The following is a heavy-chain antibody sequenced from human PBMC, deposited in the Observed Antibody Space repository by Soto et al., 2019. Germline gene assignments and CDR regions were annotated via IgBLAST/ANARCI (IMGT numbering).Heavy chain of an antibody. CDR1: GFSLTTSGVG. J-gene: IGHJ4*02. V-gene: IGHV2-5*02. CDR2: IFWDDDK. CDR3: AHRVLRAVFGLVTTTAIYFDF. D-gene: IGHD3-3*01. Sequence: QITLNESGPTVVKPTEPLTLTCTFSGFSLTTSGVGVGWVRQSPGKAPEWLAFIFWDDDKRYSTSLKSRLTITKDTSKNQAVLTMANVDPADTATYSCAHRVLRAVFGLVTTTAIYFDFWGQGTPVVVSS.